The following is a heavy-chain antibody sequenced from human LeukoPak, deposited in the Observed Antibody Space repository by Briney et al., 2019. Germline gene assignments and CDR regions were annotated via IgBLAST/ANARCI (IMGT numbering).Heavy chain of an antibody. CDR3: ARHAIDIIVRVDY. D-gene: IGHD2-15*01. CDR2: INYSGST. J-gene: IGHJ4*02. CDR1: GGSISSYY. Sequence: SETLSLTCTVSGGSISSYYWSWFRQPPGKGLEWIAYINYSGSTYYNPSLRSRVTISVDTSKNQFSLRLSSVTAADTAVYYCARHAIDIIVRVDYWGQGTLVTVSS. V-gene: IGHV4-59*08.